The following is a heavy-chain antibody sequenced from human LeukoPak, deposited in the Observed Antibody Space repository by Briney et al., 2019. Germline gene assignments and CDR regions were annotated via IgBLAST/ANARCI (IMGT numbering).Heavy chain of an antibody. CDR3: ARQGSGGRAFDI. J-gene: IGHJ3*02. Sequence: PSETLSLTCIVSGGSISSCYWSWIRQPPGKGLEWIGYVYSSGSTNSNPSLKSRVTISVDTSKSQFSLKMTSVTAADTAVYYCARQGSGGRAFDIWGQGTMVTVSS. V-gene: IGHV4-59*08. D-gene: IGHD1-26*01. CDR1: GGSISSCY. CDR2: VYSSGST.